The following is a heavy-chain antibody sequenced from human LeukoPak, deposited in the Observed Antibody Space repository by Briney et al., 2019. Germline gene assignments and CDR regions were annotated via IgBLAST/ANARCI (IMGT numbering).Heavy chain of an antibody. J-gene: IGHJ4*02. CDR2: INAGNGDT. V-gene: IGHV1-3*03. CDR3: ARQNPMTDFDY. Sequence: GASVKVSCKAFGYIYTREAIGWVRQAPGQGLEWMGWINAGNGDTKYSQDFQGRVTITRDTSASTAYMELSSLRSEDMAVYYCARQNPMTDFDYWGQGTLVTVSS. D-gene: IGHD2-21*02. CDR1: GYIYTREA.